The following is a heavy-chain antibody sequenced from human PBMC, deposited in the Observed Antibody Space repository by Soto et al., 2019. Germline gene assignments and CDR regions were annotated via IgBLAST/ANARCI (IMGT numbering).Heavy chain of an antibody. D-gene: IGHD2-21*02. CDR1: GGTFSSYA. J-gene: IGHJ5*02. CDR2: IIPIFGTA. Sequence: SVKVSCKASGGTFSSYAISWVRQAPGQGLEWMGGIIPIFGTANYAQKFQGRVTITADKSTSTAYMELSSLRSEDTAVYYCARSVVVTAGFDPWGQGTLVTVSS. CDR3: ARSVVVTAGFDP. V-gene: IGHV1-69*06.